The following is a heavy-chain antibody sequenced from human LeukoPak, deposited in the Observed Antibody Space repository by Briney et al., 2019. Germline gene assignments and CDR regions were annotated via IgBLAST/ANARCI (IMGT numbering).Heavy chain of an antibody. Sequence: ASVKVSCKASGYTFTTYAMNWVRQAPGQGLEWMGWINTNTGNPTYAQGFTGRFVFSLDTSVSTAYLQISSLKAEDTAVYYCARGGYCSGGSCYATYGYWGQGTLVTVSS. CDR1: GYTFTTYA. D-gene: IGHD2-15*01. V-gene: IGHV7-4-1*02. J-gene: IGHJ4*02. CDR2: INTNTGNP. CDR3: ARGGYCSGGSCYATYGY.